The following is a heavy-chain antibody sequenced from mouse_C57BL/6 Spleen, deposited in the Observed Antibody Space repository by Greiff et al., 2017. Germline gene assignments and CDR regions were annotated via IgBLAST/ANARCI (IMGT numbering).Heavy chain of an antibody. Sequence: QVQLQQSGAELVRPGASVKLSCKASGYTFTDYYINWVKQRPGQGLEWIARIYPGSGNTYYNEKFKGKATLTAEKSSSTAYMQRSSLTSEDSAVYFCARGGDVDYWGQGTTLTVSS. CDR2: IYPGSGNT. CDR3: ARGGDVDY. J-gene: IGHJ2*01. V-gene: IGHV1-76*01. D-gene: IGHD3-3*01. CDR1: GYTFTDYY.